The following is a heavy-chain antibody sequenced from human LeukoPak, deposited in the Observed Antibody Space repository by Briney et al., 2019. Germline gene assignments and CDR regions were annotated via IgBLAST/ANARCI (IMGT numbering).Heavy chain of an antibody. CDR3: AKAHTYLDAFDI. CDR2: ISGSGSST. D-gene: IGHD2/OR15-2a*01. J-gene: IGHJ3*02. Sequence: GSLRLSCAASGFTFSSYAMIWVRQAPGKGLEWVSAISGSGSSTYYADSVKGRFTISRDNSKNTLYLQVNSLRAEDTAVYYCAKAHTYLDAFDIWGQGTMVTVSS. CDR1: GFTFSSYA. V-gene: IGHV3-23*01.